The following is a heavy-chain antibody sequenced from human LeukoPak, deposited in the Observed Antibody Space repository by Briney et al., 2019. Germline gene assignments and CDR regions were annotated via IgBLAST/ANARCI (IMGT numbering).Heavy chain of an antibody. J-gene: IGHJ6*03. CDR3: ARDRYYHGSGSYNTRYYYYYMDV. CDR2: VNPSGGST. Sequence: ASVKVSCKASGYTFTSYYMHWVRQAPGQRLEWMGIVNPSGGSTSYAQKFQGRVTMTRDTSTSTVYMELSSLRSEDTAVYYCARDRYYHGSGSYNTRYYYYYMDVWGKGTTVTVSS. D-gene: IGHD3-10*01. CDR1: GYTFTSYY. V-gene: IGHV1-46*01.